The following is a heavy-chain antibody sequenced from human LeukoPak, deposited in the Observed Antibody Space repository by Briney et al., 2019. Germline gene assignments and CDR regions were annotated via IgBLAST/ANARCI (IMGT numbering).Heavy chain of an antibody. CDR2: INHSGST. J-gene: IGHJ5*02. CDR3: ARGRIFIAVAGTSRFDP. V-gene: IGHV4-34*01. Sequence: SETLSLTCAVYGESFSGYYWSWIRQPPGKGLEWIGEINHSGSTNYNPSLKSRVTISVDTSKNQFSLKLSSVTAADTAVYYCARGRIFIAVAGTSRFDPWGQGTLVTVSS. CDR1: GESFSGYY. D-gene: IGHD6-19*01.